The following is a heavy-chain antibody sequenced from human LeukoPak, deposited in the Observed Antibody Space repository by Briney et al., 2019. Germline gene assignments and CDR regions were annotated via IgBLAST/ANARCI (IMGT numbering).Heavy chain of an antibody. V-gene: IGHV4-31*03. D-gene: IGHD6-13*01. CDR3: ARYSSSWYLDAEYFQH. J-gene: IGHJ1*01. Sequence: PSQTLSLTCTVSGGSISSGGYYWSWIRQHPGKGLEWIGYIYYSGSTYYNPSLKSRVTISVGTSKNQFSLKLSSVTAADTAVYYCARYSSSWYLDAEYFQHWGQGTLVTVSS. CDR1: GGSISSGGYY. CDR2: IYYSGST.